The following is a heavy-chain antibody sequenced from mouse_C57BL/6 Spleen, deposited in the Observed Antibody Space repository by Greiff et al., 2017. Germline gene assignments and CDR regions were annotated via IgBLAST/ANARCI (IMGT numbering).Heavy chain of an antibody. J-gene: IGHJ1*03. Sequence: EVKLMESEGGLVQPGSSMKLSCTASGFTFSDYYMAWVRQVPEKGLEWVANINYDGSSTYYLDSLKSRFIISRDNAKNILYLQMSSLKSEDTATYYCAREGDGYCWYFDVWGTGTTVTVSS. CDR2: INYDGSST. D-gene: IGHD2-3*01. CDR1: GFTFSDYY. CDR3: AREGDGYCWYFDV. V-gene: IGHV5-16*01.